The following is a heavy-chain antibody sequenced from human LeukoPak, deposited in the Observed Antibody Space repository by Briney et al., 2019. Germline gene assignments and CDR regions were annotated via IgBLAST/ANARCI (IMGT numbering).Heavy chain of an antibody. J-gene: IGHJ4*02. D-gene: IGHD2-21*02. V-gene: IGHV4-59*01. CDR2: VHYSGST. CDR1: GGSINTTY. Sequence: SETLSLTCSVSGGSINTTYWSWIRQPPGKGLEWIGNVHYSGSTNYNPSLKSRVTISVDTSKNQFSLKLSSVTAADTAVYYCARANIVVVTAIPQPYFDYWGQGTLVTVSS. CDR3: ARANIVVVTAIPQPYFDY.